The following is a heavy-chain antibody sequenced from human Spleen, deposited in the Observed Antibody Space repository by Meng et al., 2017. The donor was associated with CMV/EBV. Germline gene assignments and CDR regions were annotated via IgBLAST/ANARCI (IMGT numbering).Heavy chain of an antibody. CDR2: INTDGSDT. J-gene: IGHJ4*02. D-gene: IGHD1-26*01. CDR1: GFTFSSYW. CDR3: AREVGMVGGNHRFDY. V-gene: IGHV3-74*01. Sequence: GGSLRLSCAASGFTFSSYWMHWVRQAPGKGLVWVSRINTDGSDTTYTDSVKGRFTFSRDNAKNTLYLQLNSLRVEDTAVYYCAREVGMVGGNHRFDYWGQGTLVTVSS.